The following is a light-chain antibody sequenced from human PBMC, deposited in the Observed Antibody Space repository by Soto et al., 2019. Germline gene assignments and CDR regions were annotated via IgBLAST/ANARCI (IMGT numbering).Light chain of an antibody. CDR2: EVN. CDR3: TSFTSSSTYV. Sequence: QSALTQPPSASGSPGQSITISCTGTSSDVGGYNYVSWYQQHPDKAPKLMIYEVNNRPSGVSTRFSGSKSGNTASLTISGLQAEDEADYYCTSFTSSSTYVFGTGTKVTVL. V-gene: IGLV2-14*01. J-gene: IGLJ1*01. CDR1: SSDVGGYNY.